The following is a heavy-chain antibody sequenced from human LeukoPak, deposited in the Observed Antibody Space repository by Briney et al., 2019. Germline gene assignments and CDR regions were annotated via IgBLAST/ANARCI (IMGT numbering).Heavy chain of an antibody. D-gene: IGHD2-15*01. CDR1: GGSISSGGYY. CDR3: AREGSRGSRRDGGFDY. V-gene: IGHV4-31*03. Sequence: SETLSLTCTVSGGSISSGGYYWSWIRQHPGKGLEWIGYIYYSGSTYYNPSLKSRVTISVDTSKNQFFLKLGSVTAADTAVYYCAREGSRGSRRDGGFDYWGQGTLVTVSS. J-gene: IGHJ4*02. CDR2: IYYSGST.